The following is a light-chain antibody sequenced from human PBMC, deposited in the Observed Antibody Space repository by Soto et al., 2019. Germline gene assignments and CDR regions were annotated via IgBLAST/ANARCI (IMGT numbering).Light chain of an antibody. CDR1: RGIGST. CDR2: DTS. V-gene: IGKV3-15*01. Sequence: EIVMTQSPATLSVSPGERATLSCRASRGIGSTLAWYQQKPGQTPRLLIYDTSTRATGVPARFSGTGSGTEFTLTISSLQSEDFALYYCQQYNDWPLTFGQGTKVDIK. J-gene: IGKJ1*01. CDR3: QQYNDWPLT.